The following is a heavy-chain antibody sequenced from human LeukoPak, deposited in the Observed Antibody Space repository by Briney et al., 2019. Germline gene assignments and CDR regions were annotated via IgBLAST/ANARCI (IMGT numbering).Heavy chain of an antibody. CDR3: ARGLVPPGWNYGY. CDR2: INPNSGGT. Sequence: ASVKVSCKASGYTFTGYYMHWVRQAPGQGLEWMGWINPNSGGTNYAQKFQGRVTMTRDRSISTAYMELSRLRSDDTAVYYCARGLVPPGWNYGYWGQGTLVTVSS. D-gene: IGHD1-7*01. CDR1: GYTFTGYY. J-gene: IGHJ4*02. V-gene: IGHV1-2*02.